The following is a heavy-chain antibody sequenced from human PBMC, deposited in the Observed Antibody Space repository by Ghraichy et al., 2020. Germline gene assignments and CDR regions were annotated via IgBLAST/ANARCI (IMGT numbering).Heavy chain of an antibody. Sequence: SETLSLTCTVSGDSISRSTYYWGWIRQPPGKGLEWIGSISSTGTTDDNPSLKRRLTLSVDTTKNQFSLKLSSVTAADTAVYYCARHKGGCYITGCDRDWFDPWGQGTQVTVSS. CDR3: ARHKGGCYITGCDRDWFDP. D-gene: IGHD2-2*02. J-gene: IGHJ5*02. CDR2: ISSTGTT. V-gene: IGHV4-39*01. CDR1: GDSISRSTYY.